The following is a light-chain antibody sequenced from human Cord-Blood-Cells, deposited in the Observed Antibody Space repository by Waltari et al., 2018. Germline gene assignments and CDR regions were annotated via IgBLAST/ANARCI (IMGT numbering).Light chain of an antibody. CDR3: CSYAGSYPVV. Sequence: QSALTQPRSVSGSPGQSVTISCTGTSSDVGGYNYVSWSQQHPGKAPKRMIYDVSRRPSGVPDRFSGSKSGNTASLIISGLQAEEEADDYCCSYAGSYPVVFGGGTKLTVL. CDR1: SSDVGGYNY. CDR2: DVS. J-gene: IGLJ2*01. V-gene: IGLV2-11*01.